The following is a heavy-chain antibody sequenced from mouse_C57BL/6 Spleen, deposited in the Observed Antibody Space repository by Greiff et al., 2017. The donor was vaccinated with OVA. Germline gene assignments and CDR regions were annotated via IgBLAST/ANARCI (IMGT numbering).Heavy chain of an antibody. CDR3: ARLGLRRAFGY. V-gene: IGHV1-22*01. CDR2: INPNNGGT. J-gene: IGHJ2*01. CDR1: GYTFTDYN. Sequence: EVQLQQSGPELVKPGASVKMSCKASGYTFTDYNMHWVKQSHGKSLEWIGYINPNNGGTSYNQKFKGKATLTVNKPSSTAYMELRSLTSEDSAVYYCARLGLRRAFGYWGQGTTLTVSS. D-gene: IGHD2-4*01.